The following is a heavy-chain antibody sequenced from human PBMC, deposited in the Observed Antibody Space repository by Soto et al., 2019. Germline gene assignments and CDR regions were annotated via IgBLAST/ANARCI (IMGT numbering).Heavy chain of an antibody. CDR2: IKSKIDGETV. CDR3: TTDAPHYSGSEV. J-gene: IGHJ4*02. V-gene: IGHV3-15*01. D-gene: IGHD1-26*01. CDR1: GINFKNAW. Sequence: EVRLVESGGGLVKPGGSLRLSCVASGINFKNAWMSWVRQAPGKGLEWVGIIKSKIDGETVDYAEGVRGRISISSDDSENTVYLQMSSLKSEDTAVYYCTTDAPHYSGSEVWGQGTLVTVSS.